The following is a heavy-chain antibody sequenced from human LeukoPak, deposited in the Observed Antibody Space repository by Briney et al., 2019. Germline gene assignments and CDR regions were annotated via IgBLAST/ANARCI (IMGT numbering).Heavy chain of an antibody. CDR2: ISSSSSYI. J-gene: IGHJ4*02. V-gene: IGHV3-21*01. CDR1: GFTFSNYN. CDR3: ARDYYGDYALDY. D-gene: IGHD4-17*01. Sequence: PGGSLRLSCAASGFTFSNYNTNWVRQAPGKGLEWVSSISSSSSYIYYADSLRGRFTISRDNAENSLYLQMNSLRAEDTAVYYCARDYYGDYALDYWGQGTLVTVSS.